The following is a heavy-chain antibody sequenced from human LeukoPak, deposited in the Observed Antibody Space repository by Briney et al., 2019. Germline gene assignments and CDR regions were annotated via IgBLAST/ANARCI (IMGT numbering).Heavy chain of an antibody. V-gene: IGHV1-69*01. CDR1: GGTFSSYA. D-gene: IGHD6-19*01. CDR3: AGVGYSSSFPGLGDYYYYYGMDV. J-gene: IGHJ6*04. Sequence: SVKVSCKASGGTFSSYAISWVRQAPGQGLEWMGGIIPIFGTANYAQKFQGRVTITADESTSTAYMELSSLRSEDTAVNYCAGVGYSSSFPGLGDYYYYYGMDVWGKGTTVTVSS. CDR2: IIPIFGTA.